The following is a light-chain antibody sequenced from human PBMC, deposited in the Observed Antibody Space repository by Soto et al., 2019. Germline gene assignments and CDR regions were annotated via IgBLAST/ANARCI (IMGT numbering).Light chain of an antibody. CDR2: DDS. Sequence: DIQMTQSPSTLSAFVGDRVTITCRASQSVNSWLAWYQQRPGKAPKLLIYDDSTLESGVPSRISGSGSGTEFTLTISSLQPDDFATYYCHQYNSYHTFGGGTKVDIK. CDR3: HQYNSYHT. V-gene: IGKV1-5*01. J-gene: IGKJ4*01. CDR1: QSVNSW.